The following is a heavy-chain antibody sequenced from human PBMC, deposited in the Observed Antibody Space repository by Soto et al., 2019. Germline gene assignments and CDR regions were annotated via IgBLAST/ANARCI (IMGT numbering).Heavy chain of an antibody. J-gene: IGHJ6*02. CDR1: GGSISSYY. Sequence: QVQLQESGPGLVKPSETLSLSCTVSGGSISSYYWSWFRQSPGKRMEWIGYVHHSWGSSYNPSLQSRVAISLDTPKSQFSLKVTSVTATDTAVYYCARQGFGPLHGLVDVWGQGTTVTVS. CDR2: VHHSWGS. CDR3: ARQGFGPLHGLVDV. V-gene: IGHV4-59*08. D-gene: IGHD3-10*01.